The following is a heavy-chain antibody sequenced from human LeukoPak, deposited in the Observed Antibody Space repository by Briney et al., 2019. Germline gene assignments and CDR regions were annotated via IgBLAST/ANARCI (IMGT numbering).Heavy chain of an antibody. V-gene: IGHV4-39*01. CDR1: GGSISSSSYY. J-gene: IGHJ5*02. CDR2: IYYSGGT. CDR3: ASDGSGRNWFDP. Sequence: SETLSLTCTVSGGSISSSSYYWGWIRQPPGKGLEWIGSIYYSGGTYYNPSLKSRVTISVDTSKNQFSLKLSSVTAADTAVYYCASDGSGRNWFDPWGQGTLVIVSS. D-gene: IGHD3-10*01.